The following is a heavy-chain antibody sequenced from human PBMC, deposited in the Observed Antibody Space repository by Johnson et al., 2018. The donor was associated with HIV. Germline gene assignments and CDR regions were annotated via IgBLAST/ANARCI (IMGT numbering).Heavy chain of an antibody. CDR1: GFTFSSYG. V-gene: IGHV3-30*04. D-gene: IGHD1-7*01. Sequence: QVQLVESGGGVVQSGRSLRLSCAASGFTFSSYGMHWVRQAPAKGLEWVAVISYDGSDKDYADSVKGRFTISRDSSKNTLYLQMNSLRIEDTAVYYCARDIIMECCSPFSYNWNSEDAFDIWGQGTMVTVSS. CDR3: ARDIIMECCSPFSYNWNSEDAFDI. CDR2: ISYDGSDK. J-gene: IGHJ3*02.